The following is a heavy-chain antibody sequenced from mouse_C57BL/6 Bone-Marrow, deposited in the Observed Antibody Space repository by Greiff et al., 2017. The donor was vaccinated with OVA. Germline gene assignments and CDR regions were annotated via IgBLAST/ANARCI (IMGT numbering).Heavy chain of an antibody. J-gene: IGHJ3*01. CDR3: ARRGMVTTGFAY. CDR2: IYPGDGDT. CDR1: GYAFSSSW. V-gene: IGHV1-82*01. D-gene: IGHD2-2*01. Sequence: VHLVESGPELVKPGASVKISCKASGYAFSSSWMNWVKQRPGKGLEWIGRIYPGDGDTNYNGKFKGKATLTADKSSSTAYMQLSSLTSEDSAVYFCARRGMVTTGFAYWGQGTLVTVSA.